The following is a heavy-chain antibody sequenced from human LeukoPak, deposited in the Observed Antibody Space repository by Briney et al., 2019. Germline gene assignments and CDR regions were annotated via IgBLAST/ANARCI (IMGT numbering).Heavy chain of an antibody. D-gene: IGHD1-26*01. V-gene: IGHV1-2*02. CDR2: INPNSGGT. CDR3: ARNAAIQSYGMYYYYMDV. Sequence: ASVKVSCKASGYTFTGYYMYWVRQAPGQGLEWMGWINPNSGGTNYAQKFQGRVTMTRDTSISTAYMELSRLRSDDTAVYYCARNAAIQSYGMYYYYMDVWGKGTTVTVSS. J-gene: IGHJ6*03. CDR1: GYTFTGYY.